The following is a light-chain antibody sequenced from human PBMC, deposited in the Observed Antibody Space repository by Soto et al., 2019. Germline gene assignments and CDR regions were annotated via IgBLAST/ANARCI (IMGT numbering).Light chain of an antibody. V-gene: IGKV1-33*01. CDR3: QQYDYLPYT. CDR1: QDISNY. Sequence: DIQMTQSPSSLSASVRDRVTVTCQASQDISNYLNWYQQKPGKAPKLLIYDASNLETGVPSRFSGSGSGTDFTFTISSLQAEDIATYYCQQYDYLPYTFGQGTKLEIK. CDR2: DAS. J-gene: IGKJ2*01.